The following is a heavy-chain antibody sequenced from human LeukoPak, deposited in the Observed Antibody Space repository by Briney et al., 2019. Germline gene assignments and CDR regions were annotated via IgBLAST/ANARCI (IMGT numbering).Heavy chain of an antibody. CDR1: GGSFSGYY. V-gene: IGHV4-34*01. CDR2: INHSGST. CDR3: ARGPTYGSGSYVEYFQH. Sequence: SETLSLTCAVYGGSFSGYYWSWIRQPPGKGLEWIGEINHSGSTNYNPSLKSRVTISVDTSKNQFSLKLSPVTAADTAVYYCARGPTYGSGSYVEYFQHWGQGTLVTVSS. D-gene: IGHD3-10*01. J-gene: IGHJ1*01.